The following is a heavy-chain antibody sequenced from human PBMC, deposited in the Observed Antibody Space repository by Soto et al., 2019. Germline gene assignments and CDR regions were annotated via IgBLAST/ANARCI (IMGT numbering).Heavy chain of an antibody. CDR3: ARGGSSSDNGMDV. J-gene: IGHJ6*02. V-gene: IGHV3-48*02. D-gene: IGHD6-6*01. Sequence: EVQLVESGGGLVQPGGSLRVSCAASGFTFSTYSMNWVRQAPGKGLEWVSYMSSRSLTIYYTDSVKGRFTISRDNAKNSLYLQMNSLRDEDTDVYDCARGGSSSDNGMDVWGQGTTVTFSS. CDR1: GFTFSTYS. CDR2: MSSRSLTI.